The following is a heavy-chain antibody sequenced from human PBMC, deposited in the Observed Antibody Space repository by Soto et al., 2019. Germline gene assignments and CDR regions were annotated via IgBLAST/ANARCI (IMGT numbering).Heavy chain of an antibody. Sequence: PSETLSLTCTVSGGSVSSGSYYWSWIRQPPGKGLEWIGYIYYSGSTNYNPSLKSRVTISVDTSKNQFSLKLSSVTAADTAVYYCGGGTGATATHYFDYWGQGTLVTVSS. V-gene: IGHV4-61*01. J-gene: IGHJ4*02. CDR2: IYYSGST. CDR1: GGSVSSGSYY. D-gene: IGHD4-17*01. CDR3: GGGTGATATHYFDY.